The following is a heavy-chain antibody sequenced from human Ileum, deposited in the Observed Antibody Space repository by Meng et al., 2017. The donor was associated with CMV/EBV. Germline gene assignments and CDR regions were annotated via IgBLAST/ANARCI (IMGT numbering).Heavy chain of an antibody. CDR2: IHNSGST. Sequence: SETLSLTCTVSGDSISSYYWSWIRQTPGKGLEWIGYIHNSGSTNYDPSLKTRVTISIDTSKNQFSLTLTSVTAADTAVYYCARDRTVTTSANWFDPWGQGTLVTVSS. CDR1: GDSISSYY. D-gene: IGHD4-17*01. J-gene: IGHJ5*02. CDR3: ARDRTVTTSANWFDP. V-gene: IGHV4-59*01.